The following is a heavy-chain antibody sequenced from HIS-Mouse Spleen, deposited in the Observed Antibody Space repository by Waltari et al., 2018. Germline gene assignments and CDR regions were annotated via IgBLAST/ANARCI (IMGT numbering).Heavy chain of an antibody. CDR1: GFTFSSYA. CDR3: FYYSSSWYDAFDI. D-gene: IGHD6-13*01. Sequence: QVQLVESGGGVVQPGRSLRLSCAASGFTFSSYAMHWVRQAPGKGLEWVAVISYDGSNKYYADSVKGRFTISRDNSKNTLYLQMNSLRAEDTAVYYCFYYSSSWYDAFDIWGQGTMVTVSS. CDR2: ISYDGSNK. V-gene: IGHV3-30*04. J-gene: IGHJ3*02.